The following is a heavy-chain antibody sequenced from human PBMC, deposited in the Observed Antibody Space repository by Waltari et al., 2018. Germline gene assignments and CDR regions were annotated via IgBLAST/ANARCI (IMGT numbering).Heavy chain of an antibody. CDR1: GYTFTSYA. V-gene: IGHV1-3*01. Sequence: QVQLVQSGAEVKKPGASVKVSCKASGYTFTSYAMHWVRQAPGQRLEWMGWINAGNGNTKDSQKFQGRVTITRDTSASTAYMELSSLRSEDTAVYYCARTVGSGPLDYYYGMDVWGQGTTVTVSS. D-gene: IGHD3-3*01. CDR3: ARTVGSGPLDYYYGMDV. CDR2: INAGNGNT. J-gene: IGHJ6*02.